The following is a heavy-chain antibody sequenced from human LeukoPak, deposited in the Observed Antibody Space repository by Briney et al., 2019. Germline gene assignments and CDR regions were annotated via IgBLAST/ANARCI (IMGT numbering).Heavy chain of an antibody. CDR1: SFTVSSNH. D-gene: IGHD3-16*02. Sequence: GGSLRLSCAAPSFTVSSNHMSSVRQAPGKGLEWVSLIYSGGGTYYADSVKGRFTISRDNSKNTLYLQMNSLRAEDTAVYYWARRPISSLAFDYWGQGTLVTVSS. V-gene: IGHV3-66*04. J-gene: IGHJ4*02. CDR2: IYSGGGT. CDR3: ARRPISSLAFDY.